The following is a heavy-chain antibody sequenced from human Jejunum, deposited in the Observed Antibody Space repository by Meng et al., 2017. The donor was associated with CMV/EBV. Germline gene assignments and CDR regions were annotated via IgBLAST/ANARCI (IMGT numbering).Heavy chain of an antibody. Sequence: AAAGFSFGVDSRNWVRQAPGKGLEWLAYIDSFSSTMYYIDSIKGRFTISRDNAKNSLYLQMNSLSAEDTAVYYCARDSIASALDYWGQGTLVTVSS. CDR3: ARDSIASALDY. V-gene: IGHV3-48*01. CDR2: IDSFSSTM. D-gene: IGHD6-13*01. CDR1: GFSFGVDS. J-gene: IGHJ4*02.